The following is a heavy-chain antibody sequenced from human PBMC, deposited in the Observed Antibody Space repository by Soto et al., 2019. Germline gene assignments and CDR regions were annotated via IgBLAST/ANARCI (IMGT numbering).Heavy chain of an antibody. J-gene: IGHJ4*02. Sequence: EVQLVESGGGLVQPGGSLRLSCAASGFTFSNYWMSWVRQAPGKGLEWVVNIKQDGSEKYYVDSVKGRFTISRDNAENSLYLQMNSLRAEDTAVYYCARRYFDYWGQGILVTVSS. CDR2: IKQDGSEK. CDR3: ARRYFDY. V-gene: IGHV3-7*01. CDR1: GFTFSNYW.